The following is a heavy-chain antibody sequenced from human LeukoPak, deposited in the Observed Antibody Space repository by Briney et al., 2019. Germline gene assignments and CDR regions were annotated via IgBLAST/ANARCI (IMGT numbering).Heavy chain of an antibody. CDR1: GYTFTGYY. D-gene: IGHD6-13*01. V-gene: IGHV1-2*02. CDR2: INPNSGGT. CDR3: ARVGRAAAAHWRVNWFDP. Sequence: ASVKVPCKASGYTFTGYYMHWVRQAPGQGREWMGWINPNSGGTNYAQKFQGRVTMTRDPSIRTAYMELSRLRSDDTAVYYCARVGRAAAAHWRVNWFDPWGQGTLVTVSS. J-gene: IGHJ5*02.